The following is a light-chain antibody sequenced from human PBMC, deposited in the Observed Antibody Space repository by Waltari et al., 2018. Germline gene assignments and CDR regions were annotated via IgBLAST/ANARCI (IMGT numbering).Light chain of an antibody. J-gene: IGKJ3*01. Sequence: AIRMTQSPSSFSASAGDRVTITCRASQDISTFLAWYQQKPGQAPKLLIYAASTLQSGVPSRFSGSGSGSDFTLTISGMQSDDFATYYCQQYYSYPRTFGPGTTVDLK. V-gene: IGKV1-8*01. CDR1: QDISTF. CDR3: QQYYSYPRT. CDR2: AAS.